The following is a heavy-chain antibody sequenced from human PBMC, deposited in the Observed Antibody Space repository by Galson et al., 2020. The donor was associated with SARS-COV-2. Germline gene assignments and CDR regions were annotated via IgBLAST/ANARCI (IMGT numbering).Heavy chain of an antibody. CDR2: IWSDGSNK. V-gene: IGHV3-33*01. Sequence: GGSLRLSCAASGFTFSSYGMHWVRQAPGKGLEWVAVIWSDGSNKYYADSVKGRFTISRDNSKNTLYLQMNSLRAEDTAVYYCARGLFVLGSAFDIWGQGTMVTVSS. CDR3: ARGLFVLGSAFDI. CDR1: GFTFSSYG. D-gene: IGHD2-21*01. J-gene: IGHJ3*02.